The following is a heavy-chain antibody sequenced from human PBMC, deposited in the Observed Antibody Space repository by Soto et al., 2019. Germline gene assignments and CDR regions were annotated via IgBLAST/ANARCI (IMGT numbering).Heavy chain of an antibody. D-gene: IGHD3-22*01. J-gene: IGHJ4*02. CDR3: ARWPLTYYYDSSGYYLDY. Sequence: LRLSCAASGFTFSSYEMNWVRQAPGKGLEWVSYISSSGSTIYYADSVKGRFTISRDNAKNSLYLQMNSLRAEDTAVYYCARWPLTYYYDSSGYYLDYWGQGTLVTVSS. CDR2: ISSSGSTI. CDR1: GFTFSSYE. V-gene: IGHV3-48*03.